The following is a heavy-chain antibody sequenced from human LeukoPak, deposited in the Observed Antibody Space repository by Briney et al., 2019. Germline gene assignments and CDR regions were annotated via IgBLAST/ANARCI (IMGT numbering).Heavy chain of an antibody. D-gene: IGHD3-3*01. CDR1: GGSISNYY. J-gene: IGHJ6*03. CDR2: IYYSGST. CDR3: ARDFRSGYYADYYYYMDV. Sequence: KPSETLSLTCTVSGGSISNYYWSWIRQPPGKGLEWIGYIYYSGSTNYNPSLKSRVTISVDTSRNQFSLMLSSVTAADTAVYYCARDFRSGYYADYYYYMDVWGKGTTVTVSS. V-gene: IGHV4-59*01.